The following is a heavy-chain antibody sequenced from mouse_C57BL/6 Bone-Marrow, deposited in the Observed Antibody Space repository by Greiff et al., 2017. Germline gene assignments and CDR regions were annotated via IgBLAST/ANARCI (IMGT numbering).Heavy chain of an antibody. Sequence: QVQLQQPGAALVKPGASVKLSCKASGYTFTSYWMHWVKQRPGRGLEWIGRIDPNSGGTKYNEKFKSKATLTVDRPSSTAYMQLSSLTSEDSAVYYCARSRWLLPYYFDYWGQGTTLTVSS. J-gene: IGHJ2*01. CDR2: IDPNSGGT. CDR1: GYTFTSYW. D-gene: IGHD2-3*01. V-gene: IGHV1-72*01. CDR3: ARSRWLLPYYFDY.